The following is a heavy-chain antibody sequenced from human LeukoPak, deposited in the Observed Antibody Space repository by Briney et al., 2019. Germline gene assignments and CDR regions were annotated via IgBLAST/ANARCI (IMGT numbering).Heavy chain of an antibody. CDR2: ISGSSNTF. V-gene: IGHV3-48*04. CDR1: GFTFSSYR. CDR3: ARSLSGYDPLYAF. D-gene: IGHD5-12*01. Sequence: GGSLRLSCEVSGFTFSSYRMTWVRQLPGKGLECVAYISGSSNTFYYADSVKGRFTISRDNARNSLFLQMNSLTVEDTAVYYCARSLSGYDPLYAFWGQGPLVTVSS. J-gene: IGHJ1*01.